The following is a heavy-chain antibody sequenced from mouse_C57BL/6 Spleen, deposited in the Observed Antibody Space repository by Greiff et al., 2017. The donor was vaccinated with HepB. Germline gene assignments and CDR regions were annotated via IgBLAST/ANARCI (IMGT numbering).Heavy chain of an antibody. J-gene: IGHJ3*01. D-gene: IGHD1-1*01. CDR2: IYPGNSDT. CDR1: GYTFTSYW. Sequence: EVQLQQSGTVLARPGASVKMSCKTSGYTFTSYWMHWVKQRPGQGLEWIGAIYPGNSDTSYNQKFKGKAKLTAVTSASTAYMELSSLTNEDSAVYYCTLLYDYGSSDGAYWGQGTLVTVSA. V-gene: IGHV1-5*01. CDR3: TLLYDYGSSDGAY.